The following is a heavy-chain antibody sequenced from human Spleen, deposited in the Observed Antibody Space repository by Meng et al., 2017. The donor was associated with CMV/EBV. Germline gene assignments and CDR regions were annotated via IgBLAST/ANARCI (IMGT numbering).Heavy chain of an antibody. Sequence: GPLRLSCDVYGGSFSGYYWSWIRQPPGKGLEWIGEINHSGRATYNPSLESRVTMSIVTSKNEISLKLSSVTAADTAVYYCARDDTITMIGAFDIWGQGTMVTVSS. J-gene: IGHJ3*02. V-gene: IGHV4-34*01. CDR1: GGSFSGYY. CDR3: ARDDTITMIGAFDI. CDR2: INHSGRA. D-gene: IGHD3-22*01.